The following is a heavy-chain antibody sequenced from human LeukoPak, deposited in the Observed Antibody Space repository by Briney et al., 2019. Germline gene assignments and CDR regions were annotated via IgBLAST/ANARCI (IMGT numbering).Heavy chain of an antibody. CDR2: INRDDSTT. D-gene: IGHD6-13*01. V-gene: IGHV3-74*01. J-gene: IGHJ6*03. CDR3: ARDGTSSSGWYGTSYYYYYMDV. Sequence: PGGSLRLSCAASGFMFSSYWMHWVRQAPGKGLVWVSRINRDDSTTTYADSVKGRFTISRDNAKNTQYLQMNSLRAEDTAVYYCARDGTSSSGWYGTSYYYYYMDVWGTGTSVTVSS. CDR1: GFMFSSYW.